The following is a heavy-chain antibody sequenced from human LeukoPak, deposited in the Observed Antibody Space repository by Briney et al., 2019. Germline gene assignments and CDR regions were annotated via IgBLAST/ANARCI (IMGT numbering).Heavy chain of an antibody. CDR2: IHPNDGDT. CDR1: GYTCTNYY. Sequence: ASVKVSCKASGYTCTNYYMHWVRQAPGQGLEWMGLIHPNDGDTKYTQEFQDRVTMTRDTSTSTVYMELSSLRSEDTAVYYCATYTQSGAQGVSDYWGQGTLVTVSS. CDR3: ATYTQSGAQGVSDY. V-gene: IGHV1-46*01. J-gene: IGHJ4*02. D-gene: IGHD3-10*01.